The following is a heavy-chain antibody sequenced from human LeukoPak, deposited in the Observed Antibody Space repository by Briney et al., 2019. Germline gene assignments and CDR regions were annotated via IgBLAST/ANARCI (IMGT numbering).Heavy chain of an antibody. V-gene: IGHV3-23*01. CDR2: ISGSGGST. CDR1: GFTCSSYA. J-gene: IGHJ4*02. D-gene: IGHD3-10*01. Sequence: GGSLRLXCAASGFTCSSYAMSWVRQAPGKGLESVSAISGSGGSTYYADSVKGRFTISRDNSKNTLYLQMNSLRAEDTAVYYCAKGGYYYGSGRSYYFDYWGQGTLVTVSS. CDR3: AKGGYYYGSGRSYYFDY.